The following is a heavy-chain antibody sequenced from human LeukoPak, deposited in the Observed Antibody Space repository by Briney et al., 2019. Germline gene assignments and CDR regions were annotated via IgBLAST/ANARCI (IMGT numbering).Heavy chain of an antibody. CDR2: INPNSGGT. V-gene: IGHV1-2*02. D-gene: IGHD2-2*01. J-gene: IGHJ4*02. CDR3: ARMVFEVGYCSSTSCYGFDY. CDR1: GYTFTGYY. Sequence: ASVKVSCKASGYTFTGYYMHWVRQAPGQGLEWMRWINPNSGGTNYAQKLQGRVTMTTDTSTSTAYMELRSLRSDDTAVYYCARMVFEVGYCSSTSCYGFDYWGQGTLVTVSS.